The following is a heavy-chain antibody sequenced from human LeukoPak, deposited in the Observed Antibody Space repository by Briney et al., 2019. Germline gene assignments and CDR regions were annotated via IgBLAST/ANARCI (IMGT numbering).Heavy chain of an antibody. J-gene: IGHJ4*02. CDR1: GFTFSSYA. V-gene: IGHV3-30-3*01. CDR3: ARDREYYYDSSYYFDY. Sequence: GGSLRLSCAASGFTFSSYAMHWVRQAPGKGLEWVAVISYDGSNKYYADSVKGRFTISRDNSKNTLYLQMNSLRAEDTAVYYCARDREYYYDSSYYFDYWGQGTLVTVSS. D-gene: IGHD3-22*01. CDR2: ISYDGSNK.